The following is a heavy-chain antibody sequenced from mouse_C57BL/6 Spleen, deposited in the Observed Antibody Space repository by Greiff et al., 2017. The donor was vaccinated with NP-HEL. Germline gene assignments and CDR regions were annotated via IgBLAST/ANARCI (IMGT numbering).Heavy chain of an antibody. CDR2: IDPSDSYT. Sequence: VQLQQPGAELVRPGTSVKLSCKASGYTFTSYWMHWVKQRPGQGLEWIGVIDPSDSYTNYNQKFKGKATLTVDTSSSTAYMQLSSLTSEDSAVYYCARSMVTPLFDYWGQGTTLTVSS. CDR1: GYTFTSYW. J-gene: IGHJ2*01. V-gene: IGHV1-59*01. CDR3: ARSMVTPLFDY. D-gene: IGHD2-2*01.